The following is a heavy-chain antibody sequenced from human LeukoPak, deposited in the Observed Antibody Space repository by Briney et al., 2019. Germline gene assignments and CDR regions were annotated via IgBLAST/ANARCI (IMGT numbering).Heavy chain of an antibody. CDR3: ARDVSYNSLDY. CDR1: EFTFSRHG. Sequence: GGSLRLSCATSEFTFSRHGFYWVRQAPGRGLEWVAVIWYDGSKKYYADSVKGRSTISRDNSKNTLYLEMNSLRAEDTAVYYCARDVSYNSLDYWGQGTLVTVSS. J-gene: IGHJ4*02. V-gene: IGHV3-33*07. D-gene: IGHD6-13*01. CDR2: IWYDGSKK.